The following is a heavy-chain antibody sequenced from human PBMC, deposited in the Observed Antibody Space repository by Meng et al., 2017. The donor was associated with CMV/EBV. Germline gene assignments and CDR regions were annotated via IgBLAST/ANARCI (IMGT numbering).Heavy chain of an antibody. CDR2: VWYDENTK. D-gene: IGHD1-26*01. CDR1: GFTFNTYA. CDR3: AKDPELGY. Sequence: GESLKISCAASGFTFNTYAMHWVRQAPGKGLEWVAFVWYDENTKLYADSVKGRFTISRDNSKNMFYLQMNSLREEDTAVYYCAKDPELGYWGQGTVVTVSS. V-gene: IGHV3-30*02. J-gene: IGHJ4*02.